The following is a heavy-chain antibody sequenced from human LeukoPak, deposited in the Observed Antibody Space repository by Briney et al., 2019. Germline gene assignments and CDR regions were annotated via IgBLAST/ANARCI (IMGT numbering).Heavy chain of an antibody. J-gene: IGHJ5*02. V-gene: IGHV4-59*01. Sequence: SETLSLTCTVSGGSISSYCWSWIRQPPGKGLEWIGYIYYSGSTQYNPSLKSRVTISVDTSKNQFSLKLSSVTAADTAVYYCARDYVQFGEFGPFDPWGQGTLVTVSS. CDR2: IYYSGST. CDR3: ARDYVQFGEFGPFDP. CDR1: GGSISSYC. D-gene: IGHD3-10*01.